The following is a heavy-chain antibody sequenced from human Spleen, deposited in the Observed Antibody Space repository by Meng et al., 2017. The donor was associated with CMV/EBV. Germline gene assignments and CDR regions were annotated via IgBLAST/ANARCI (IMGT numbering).Heavy chain of an antibody. J-gene: IGHJ4*02. CDR2: VYHSGSS. V-gene: IGHV4-4*02. Sequence: SSSLWTRVRQVPGEGQEWVGGVYHSGSSNYSPSIKSRVTMSVGRFTNQFYVKLGSVTAEDTAVYYCARIERRRILKYCGSDCSTTDYWGQGTLVTVSS. CDR1: SSSL. CDR3: ARIERRRILKYCGSDCSTTDY. D-gene: IGHD2-21*02.